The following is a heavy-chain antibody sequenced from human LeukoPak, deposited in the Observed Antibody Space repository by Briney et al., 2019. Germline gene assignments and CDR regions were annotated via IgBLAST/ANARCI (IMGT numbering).Heavy chain of an antibody. J-gene: IGHJ4*02. CDR3: ARGHGGDYHFDY. CDR1: GYTFTSYG. Sequence: ASVKVSCKASGYTFTSYGISWMRQAPGQGLEWMGWISGYNGNTNSAQKFQGRVTMTTDTSTSTAFMELRSLRSDDTALYFCARGHGGDYHFDYWGQGTLVTVS. D-gene: IGHD4-17*01. V-gene: IGHV1-18*01. CDR2: ISGYNGNT.